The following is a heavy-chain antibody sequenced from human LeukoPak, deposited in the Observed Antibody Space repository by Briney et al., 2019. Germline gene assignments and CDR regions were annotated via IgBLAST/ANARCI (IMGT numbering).Heavy chain of an antibody. CDR3: AKDRLATRTFDY. CDR2: ISGSGGST. D-gene: IGHD5-24*01. J-gene: IGHJ4*02. V-gene: IGHV3-23*01. Sequence: PGGSLRLSCAASEFTFSSYAMSWVRQAPGKGLEWVSAISGSGGSTYYADSVKGRFTISRDNSKNTLYLQMNSLRAEDTAVYYCAKDRLATRTFDYWGQGTLVTVSS. CDR1: EFTFSSYA.